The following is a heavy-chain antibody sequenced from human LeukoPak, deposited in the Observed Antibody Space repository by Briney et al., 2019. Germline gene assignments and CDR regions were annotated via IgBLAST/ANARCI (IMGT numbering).Heavy chain of an antibody. CDR3: ARGSPRDYYDSSGYFYT. V-gene: IGHV1-69*01. Sequence: SVKVSCTASGGTFSSYAISWVRQAPGQGLEWMGGIIPIFGTANYAQKFQGRVTITADESTSTAYMELSSLRSEDTAVYYCARGSPRDYYDSSGYFYTWGQGTLVTVSS. D-gene: IGHD3-22*01. J-gene: IGHJ5*02. CDR2: IIPIFGTA. CDR1: GGTFSSYA.